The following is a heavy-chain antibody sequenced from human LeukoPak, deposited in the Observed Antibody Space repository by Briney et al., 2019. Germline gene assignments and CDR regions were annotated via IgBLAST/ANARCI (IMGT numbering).Heavy chain of an antibody. CDR1: GYTFTGYY. CDR2: MNPNSGGT. V-gene: IGHV1-2*02. J-gene: IGHJ5*02. CDR3: ARDPKGCSGGSCSSTWFAP. D-gene: IGHD2-15*01. Sequence: AAVKVSCKASGYTFTGYYMHWVGQTPGQGLEWMGWMNPNSGGTNYAQKFQGRVTMTRDTSISTAYMELSRLRSDDTAAHYCARDPKGCSGGSCSSTWFAPGSEGTLVTVSS.